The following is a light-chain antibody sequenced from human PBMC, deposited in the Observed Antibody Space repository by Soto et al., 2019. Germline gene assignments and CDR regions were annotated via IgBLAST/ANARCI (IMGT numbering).Light chain of an antibody. CDR3: SSYTDSSTWV. V-gene: IGLV2-14*01. CDR1: SSDVGDYNY. Sequence: QSVLTQPASVSGSPGQSITISCTGTSSDVGDYNYVSWYQQHPGKAPKLMIYEVSNRPSGVSNRFSGSKSGNTASLTISGLQAEDEADYYCSSYTDSSTWVFGGGTKLTVL. CDR2: EVS. J-gene: IGLJ3*02.